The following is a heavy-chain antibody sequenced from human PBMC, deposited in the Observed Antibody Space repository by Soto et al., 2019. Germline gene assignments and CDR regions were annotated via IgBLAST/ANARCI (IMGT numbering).Heavy chain of an antibody. CDR2: IYTSGIT. D-gene: IGHD2-21*02. CDR1: GGSISSYC. V-gene: IGHV4-4*07. CDR3: ARKPYCGGDCYHAFDI. J-gene: IGHJ3*02. Sequence: SETLSLTCTVSGGSISSYCWSWIRQPAGKGLEWIGRIYTSGITNYNPSLKSRVTMSVDTSKNQFSLKLSSVTAEDTAVYYCARKPYCGGDCYHAFDIWGQGTIVTVSS.